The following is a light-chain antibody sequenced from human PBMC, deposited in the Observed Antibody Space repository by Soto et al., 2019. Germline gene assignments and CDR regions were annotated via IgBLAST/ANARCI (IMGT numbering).Light chain of an antibody. CDR1: QSVSNNY. CDR3: QQYGSSPRT. V-gene: IGKV3-20*01. J-gene: IGKJ5*01. CDR2: GAS. Sequence: EVVLTQSPGTLSLSPGERATLSFRASQSVSNNYLAWYQQKPGQAPRLLIYGASNRATGIPDRFSDSGSGTDFTLTISRLEPEDFAVYYCQQYGSSPRTFGQGTRLEIK.